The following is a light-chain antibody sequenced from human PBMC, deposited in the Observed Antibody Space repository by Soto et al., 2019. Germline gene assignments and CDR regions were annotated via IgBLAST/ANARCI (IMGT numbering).Light chain of an antibody. CDR2: DVS. Sequence: QSALTQPRSVSGSPGQSVTISCTGTSSDVGGYKYVSWYQQHPGKAPKLMIYDVSKRPSGVPDRCSGAKSGNTASLTISGRQAEDDADYCCCSYGGSYTHVFGTGTKLTFL. J-gene: IGLJ1*01. CDR1: SSDVGGYKY. CDR3: CSYGGSYTHV. V-gene: IGLV2-11*01.